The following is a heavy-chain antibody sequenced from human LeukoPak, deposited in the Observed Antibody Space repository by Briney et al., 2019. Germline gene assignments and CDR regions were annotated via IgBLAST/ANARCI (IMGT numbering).Heavy chain of an antibody. CDR2: VSNRGGST. D-gene: IGHD3-10*01. V-gene: IGHV3-23*01. J-gene: IGHJ4*02. CDR1: EFSLSSYS. Sequence: GGSLRLSCAASEFSLSSYSMNWVRQAPGKGLEWVSAVSNRGGSTYYADSVKGRFTISRDNSKNTLYLQMNSLRAEDTAVYYCAKDRDPYDYGSGSYYNGVFDYWGQGTLVTVSS. CDR3: AKDRDPYDYGSGSYYNGVFDY.